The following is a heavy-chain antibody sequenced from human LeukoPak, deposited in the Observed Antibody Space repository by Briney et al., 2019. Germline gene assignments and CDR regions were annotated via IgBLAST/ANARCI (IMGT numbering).Heavy chain of an antibody. D-gene: IGHD3-22*01. CDR2: ISYDGSNK. J-gene: IGHJ4*02. CDR3: ARAHYDSSGYYRTYYFDY. Sequence: GSLRLSCAASGFTFSSYAMHWVRQAPGKGLEWVAVISYDGSNKYYADSVKGRFTISRDNSKNTLYLQMNSLRAEDTAVYYCARAHYDSSGYYRTYYFDYWGQGTLVTVSS. V-gene: IGHV3-30-3*01. CDR1: GFTFSSYA.